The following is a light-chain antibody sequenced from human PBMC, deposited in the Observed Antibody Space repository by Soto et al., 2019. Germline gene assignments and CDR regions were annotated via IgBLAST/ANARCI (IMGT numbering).Light chain of an antibody. CDR1: QSVSSN. J-gene: IGKJ1*01. CDR3: MQGTLWPWT. CDR2: GAS. Sequence: RATGSGSTGEKEILSRRASQSVSSNLVWYQQKPGQAPRVLIYGASPRATGVPDRFSGSGSGTDFTLKITRVEAEDVGVYYCMQGTLWPWTFGQGTNVDIK. V-gene: IGKV3-15*01.